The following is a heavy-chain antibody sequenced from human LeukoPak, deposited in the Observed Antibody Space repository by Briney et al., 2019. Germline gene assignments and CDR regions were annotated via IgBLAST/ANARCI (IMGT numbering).Heavy chain of an antibody. V-gene: IGHV5-51*01. J-gene: IGHJ4*02. CDR2: IYHDDSDT. CDR1: GIRFTSYW. CDR3: AIGGDSTTSCYRCFNY. D-gene: IGHD2-2*02. Sequence: GESRKISCKGSGIRFTSYWIDWVRQMPGKGLESMGIIYHDDSDTRYSPSFQGQVATSADKSISTAYRQWSSLKASDTAMYYCAIGGDSTTSCYRCFNYWGQGTLVTGSS.